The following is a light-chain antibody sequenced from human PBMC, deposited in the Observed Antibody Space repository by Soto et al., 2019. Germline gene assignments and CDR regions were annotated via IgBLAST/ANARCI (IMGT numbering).Light chain of an antibody. V-gene: IGKV3-15*01. CDR2: GSS. Sequence: EIVMTQSPATLSVSPGERVTLSCRASQSVTSNLAWYQQKPGQAPRLLFYGSSTKATGIPARFSGSGSGTEFTLTISSLQSEDFAVYYCQQYDNWPRTFGQGTKVDNK. CDR1: QSVTSN. CDR3: QQYDNWPRT. J-gene: IGKJ1*01.